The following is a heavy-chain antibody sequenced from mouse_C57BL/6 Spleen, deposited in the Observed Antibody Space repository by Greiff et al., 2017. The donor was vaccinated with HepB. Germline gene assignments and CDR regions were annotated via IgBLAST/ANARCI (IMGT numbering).Heavy chain of an antibody. J-gene: IGHJ3*01. CDR1: GYTFTSYW. V-gene: IGHV1-5*01. CDR2: IYPGNSDT. CDR3: TRLYDHEAWFAY. D-gene: IGHD2-4*01. Sequence: VQLQQSGTVLARPGASVKMSCKTSGYTFTSYWMHWVKQRPGQGLEWIGAIYPGNSDTSYNQKFKGKAKLTAVTSASTAYMELSSLTNEDSAVYYCTRLYDHEAWFAYWGQGTLVTVSA.